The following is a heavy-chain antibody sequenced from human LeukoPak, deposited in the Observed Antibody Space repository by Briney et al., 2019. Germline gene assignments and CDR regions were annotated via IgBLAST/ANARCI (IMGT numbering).Heavy chain of an antibody. V-gene: IGHV1-8*01. Sequence: ASVKVSYKASGYTFTSYDINWVRQATGQGLEWMGWMNPNSGNTGYAQKFQGRVTMTRDTSTSTVYMELSSLRSEDTAVYYCARELGSSGGDFDYWGQGTLVTVSS. CDR2: MNPNSGNT. CDR1: GYTFTSYD. D-gene: IGHD2-15*01. J-gene: IGHJ4*02. CDR3: ARELGSSGGDFDY.